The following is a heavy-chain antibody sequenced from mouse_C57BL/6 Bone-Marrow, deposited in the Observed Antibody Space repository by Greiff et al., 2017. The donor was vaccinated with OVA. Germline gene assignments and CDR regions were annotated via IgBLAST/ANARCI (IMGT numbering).Heavy chain of an antibody. CDR3: ARNYSNYPFYYAMDY. V-gene: IGHV5-4*03. Sequence: DVKLVESGGGLVKPGGSLKLSCAASGFTFSSYAMSWVRQTPEKRLEWVATISDGGSYTYYPDNVKGRFTISRDTSKHNLYLQMSHLKSEDTAMYYCARNYSNYPFYYAMDYWGQGTSVTVSS. J-gene: IGHJ4*01. CDR1: GFTFSSYA. D-gene: IGHD2-5*01. CDR2: ISDGGSYT.